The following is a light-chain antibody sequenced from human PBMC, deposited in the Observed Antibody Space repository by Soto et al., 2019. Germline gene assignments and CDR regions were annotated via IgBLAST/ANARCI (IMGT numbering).Light chain of an antibody. J-gene: IGKJ1*01. CDR1: QGVRND. Sequence: IQVTPSPGSLSPFIGDRVTITCRASQGVRNDLGWYQQKPGKAPKRLIYDASSLQSGVPSRFSGSGSGTEFTLTISSLQPEDFATYYCLQHNSYPWTFGQGTKVDIK. V-gene: IGKV1-17*01. CDR3: LQHNSYPWT. CDR2: DAS.